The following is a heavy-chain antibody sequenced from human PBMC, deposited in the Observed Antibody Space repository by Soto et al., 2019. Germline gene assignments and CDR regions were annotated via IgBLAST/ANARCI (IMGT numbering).Heavy chain of an antibody. CDR3: ARDPAGDSSSWYPYFDY. V-gene: IGHV3-33*01. Sequence: PGGSLRLSCAASGFTFSSYGMHWVRQAPGKGLEWVAVIWYDGSNKFYADSVKGRFTISRDNSKNTLYLQMNSLRAEDTAVYYCARDPAGDSSSWYPYFDYWGQGTLVTVSS. J-gene: IGHJ4*02. CDR1: GFTFSSYG. CDR2: IWYDGSNK. D-gene: IGHD6-13*01.